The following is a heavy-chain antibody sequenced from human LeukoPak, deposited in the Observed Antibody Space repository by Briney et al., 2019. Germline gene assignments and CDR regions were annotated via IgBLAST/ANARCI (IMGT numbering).Heavy chain of an antibody. CDR3: AREVSGAFDI. CDR1: GFSFSSHG. D-gene: IGHD3-10*01. V-gene: IGHV3-23*01. CDR2: ISPSGDIT. J-gene: IGHJ3*02. Sequence: GGSLRLSCAGSGFSFSSHGMNWVRQAPGKGLEWVSGISPSGDITYYTDSVRGRFTISRDNFKNTLSLQVNSLRAEDTAVYYCAREVSGAFDIWGQGTMVTVSS.